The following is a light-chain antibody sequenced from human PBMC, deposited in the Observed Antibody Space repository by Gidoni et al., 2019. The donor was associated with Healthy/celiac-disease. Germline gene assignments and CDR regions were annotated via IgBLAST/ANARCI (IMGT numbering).Light chain of an antibody. CDR3: QQYNNWPPIT. J-gene: IGKJ5*01. CDR2: GAS. V-gene: IGKV3-15*01. CDR1: QSVSSN. Sequence: EILMTQSPATLAVSPGERATLSCRASQSVSSNLDWYQKKPGQAPRLLIYGASHRATGLPARFSGIWSGTEFTLTISSLQSEDFAVYYCQQYNNWPPITFGQGTRLEIK.